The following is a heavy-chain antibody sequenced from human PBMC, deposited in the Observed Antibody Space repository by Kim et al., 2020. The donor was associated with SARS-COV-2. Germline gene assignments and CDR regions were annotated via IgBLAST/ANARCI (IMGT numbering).Heavy chain of an antibody. CDR2: IKQDGSEK. Sequence: GGSLRLSCAASGFTFSSYWMSWVRQAPGKGLEWVANIKQDGSEKYYVDSVKGRFTISRDNAKNSLYLQMNSLRAEDTAVYYCAREWGSGYYAFDYWGQGALVTVSS. V-gene: IGHV3-7*01. CDR3: AREWGSGYYAFDY. J-gene: IGHJ4*02. D-gene: IGHD3-3*01. CDR1: GFTFSSYW.